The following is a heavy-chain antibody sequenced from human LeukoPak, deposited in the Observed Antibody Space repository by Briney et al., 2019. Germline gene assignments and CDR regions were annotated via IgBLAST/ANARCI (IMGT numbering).Heavy chain of an antibody. D-gene: IGHD3-22*01. CDR1: GGTFSSYA. V-gene: IGHV1-69*04. CDR2: IIPILGIA. Sequence: SVKVSCKASGGTFSSYAISWVRQAPGQGLEWMGRIIPILGIANYAQKFQGRVTITADKSTSTAYMELSSLRSEDTAVYYCARDSANYYDSSGYYPYWGQGTLVTVSS. J-gene: IGHJ4*02. CDR3: ARDSANYYDSSGYYPY.